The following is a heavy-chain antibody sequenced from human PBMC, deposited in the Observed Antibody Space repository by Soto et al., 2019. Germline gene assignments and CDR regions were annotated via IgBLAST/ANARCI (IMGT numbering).Heavy chain of an antibody. D-gene: IGHD3-3*01. CDR1: GVYISSYY. Sequence: SETLSLTCTVSGVYISSYYWSWIRQPPGKGLEWIGYIYYSGSTNYNPSLKSRVTISVDTSKNQFSLKLSSVTAADTAVYYCAREGITIFGVVTNNWFDPWGQGTLVTVSS. CDR2: IYYSGST. CDR3: AREGITIFGVVTNNWFDP. V-gene: IGHV4-59*01. J-gene: IGHJ5*02.